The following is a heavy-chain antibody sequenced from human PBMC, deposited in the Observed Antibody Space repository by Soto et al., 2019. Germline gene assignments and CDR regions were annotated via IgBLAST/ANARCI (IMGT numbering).Heavy chain of an antibody. CDR2: INPSGGST. D-gene: IGHD5-12*01. Sequence: SVKVSCKASVYTFTSYYMHRLRQAPGQGLEWMGIINPSGGSTSYAQKFQGRVTMTRDTSTSTVYMELSSLRSEDTAVYYCARGRTVDSGYDLFDYWGQGTLVTVSS. V-gene: IGHV1-46*03. CDR3: ARGRTVDSGYDLFDY. CDR1: VYTFTSYY. J-gene: IGHJ4*02.